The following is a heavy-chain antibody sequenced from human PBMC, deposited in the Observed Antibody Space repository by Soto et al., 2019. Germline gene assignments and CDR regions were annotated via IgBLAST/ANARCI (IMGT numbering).Heavy chain of an antibody. CDR2: FDPEDGET. CDR3: ATKSGGYSYGLYYYYMDV. V-gene: IGHV1-24*01. D-gene: IGHD5-18*01. Sequence: ASVKVSCKVSGYTLTELSMHWVRQAPGKGLEWMGGFDPEDGETIYAQKFQGRVTMTEDTSTDTAYMELSSLRSEDTAVYYCATKSGGYSYGLYYYYMDVWGKGPTVTVSS. J-gene: IGHJ6*03. CDR1: GYTLTELS.